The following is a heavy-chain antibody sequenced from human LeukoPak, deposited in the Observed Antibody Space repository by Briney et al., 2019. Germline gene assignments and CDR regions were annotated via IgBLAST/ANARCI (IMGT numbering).Heavy chain of an antibody. CDR2: IGSSSTI. CDR3: ARDDYCSGGDCYSGAFDY. D-gene: IGHD2-15*01. Sequence: GGSLRLSCAASGFTFSIYNMNWVRLAPGKGLEWVSYIGSSSTIYYADSVRGRFTTSRDNAKNSLYLQMNSLRDDDTAVYFCARDDYCSGGDCYSGAFDYWGQGAPVTVSS. CDR1: GFTFSIYN. J-gene: IGHJ4*02. V-gene: IGHV3-48*02.